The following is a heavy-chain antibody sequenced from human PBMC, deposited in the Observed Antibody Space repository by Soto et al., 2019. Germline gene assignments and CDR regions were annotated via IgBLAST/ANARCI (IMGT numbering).Heavy chain of an antibody. Sequence: ASVKVSGKISGYTLSELAIHWVRQAPGKGFEWMGGFDPEGSDTIYAQKFQGRVTMTSDTSTETAYMELESLTSEDTAFYYCATMGFCGAGCYWFDYWGQGTLDTVSS. CDR3: ATMGFCGAGCYWFDY. CDR2: FDPEGSDT. D-gene: IGHD2-21*02. V-gene: IGHV1-24*01. CDR1: GYTLSELA. J-gene: IGHJ4*01.